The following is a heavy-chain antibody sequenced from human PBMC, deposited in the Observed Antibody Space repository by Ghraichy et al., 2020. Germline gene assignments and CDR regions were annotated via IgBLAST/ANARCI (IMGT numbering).Heavy chain of an antibody. V-gene: IGHV4-34*01. CDR2: INHSGST. CDR1: GGSFSGYY. CDR3: ARGRYDFWGGSLPHFYGMGA. J-gene: IGHJ6*02. Sequence: SETLSLTCAVYGGSFSGYYWSWIRQPPGKGLEWIGEINHSGSTNYNPSLKSRVTISVDTSKNQFSLKLSSVTAADTAVFYCARGRYDFWGGSLPHFYGMGASGQGSTVTVSS. D-gene: IGHD3-3*01.